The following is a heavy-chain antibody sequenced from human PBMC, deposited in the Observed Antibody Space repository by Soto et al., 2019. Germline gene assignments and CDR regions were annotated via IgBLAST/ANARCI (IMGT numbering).Heavy chain of an antibody. CDR1: GYSFTSYW. CDR2: IYPGDSDT. D-gene: IGHD3-10*01. V-gene: IGHV5-51*01. Sequence: GESLKISCKGSGYSFTSYWIGWVRQMPGKGLEWMGIIYPGDSDTRYSPSFQGQVTISADKSISTAYLQWSSLKASDTAMYCLAGLKLTPPRPDKILIIGRAAVGTDYGMDVWGQGTTVTVSS. J-gene: IGHJ6*02. CDR3: AGLKLTPPRPDKILIIGRAAVGTDYGMDV.